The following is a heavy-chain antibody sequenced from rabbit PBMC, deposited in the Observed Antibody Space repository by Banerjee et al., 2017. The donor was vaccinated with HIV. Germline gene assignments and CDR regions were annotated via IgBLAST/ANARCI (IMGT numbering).Heavy chain of an antibody. CDR1: GFSLSENYA. CDR2: INCVVHSA. J-gene: IGHJ6*01. CDR3: ARTGAGGYLYGMDL. D-gene: IGHD1-1*01. Sequence: QEQLVESGGGLFQPGGSLALTCKASGFSLSENYAMCWVRQAPGKGLEWIGCINCVVHSAYYASWAKGRFTISKTSSTTVTLQMTSLTAADTATYFCARTGAGGYLYGMDLWGQGTLVTVS. V-gene: IGHV1S45*01.